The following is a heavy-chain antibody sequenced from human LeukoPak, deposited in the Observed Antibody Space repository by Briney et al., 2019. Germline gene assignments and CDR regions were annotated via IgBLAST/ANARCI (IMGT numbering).Heavy chain of an antibody. V-gene: IGHV1-2*02. Sequence: GASVRVSCKTSGYTFTAYYLHWVRQAPGQGLEWMGWINPNSGGTAYAQKFQGRVNMTRDTSISTAYMELSSLRSEDTAVYYCARILSSGSFYLYWGLGTLVTVSS. D-gene: IGHD3-10*01. CDR3: ARILSSGSFYLY. J-gene: IGHJ4*02. CDR1: GYTFTAYY. CDR2: INPNSGGT.